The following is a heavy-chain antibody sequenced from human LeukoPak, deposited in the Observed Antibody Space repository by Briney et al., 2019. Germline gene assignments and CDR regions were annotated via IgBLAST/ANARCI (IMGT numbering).Heavy chain of an antibody. V-gene: IGHV5-51*01. Sequence: GESLKISCKGSGYSFTNYWIGWVRQMPGKGLEWMGIIYPGDSDTIYSPSFQGQVTISADKSISTAYLQWSSLKASDTAMYYCARENPGSTSGSYYIGYWGQGTLVTVSS. CDR2: IYPGDSDT. CDR1: GYSFTNYW. CDR3: ARENPGSTSGSYYIGY. J-gene: IGHJ4*02. D-gene: IGHD3-10*01.